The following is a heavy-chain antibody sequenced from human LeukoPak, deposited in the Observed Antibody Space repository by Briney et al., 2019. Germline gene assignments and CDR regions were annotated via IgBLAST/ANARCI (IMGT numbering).Heavy chain of an antibody. Sequence: SVKVSGKASGGTFSSYAISWVRQAPGQGLEWMGGIIPIFGTANYAQKFQGRVTITADESTSTAYMELSSLRSEDTAVYYCANSIAAAGRGVDYWGQGTLVTVSS. CDR3: ANSIAAAGRGVDY. V-gene: IGHV1-69*13. CDR2: IIPIFGTA. D-gene: IGHD6-13*01. CDR1: GGTFSSYA. J-gene: IGHJ4*02.